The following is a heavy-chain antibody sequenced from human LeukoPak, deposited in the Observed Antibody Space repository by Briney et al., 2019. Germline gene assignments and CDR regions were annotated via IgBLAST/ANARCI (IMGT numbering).Heavy chain of an antibody. J-gene: IGHJ4*02. Sequence: GTSLRLSCAASGFTLSSYAMHWVRQAPGKGLEWVAVIRYDGSDKYYGDSVKGRFTISRDNSKNTLYLQMNSLRPEDTAVYYCAKDWALYRDYVAYFECWGQGTLVTVSS. CDR3: AKDWALYRDYVAYFEC. D-gene: IGHD4-17*01. CDR2: IRYDGSDK. CDR1: GFTLSSYA. V-gene: IGHV3-30*18.